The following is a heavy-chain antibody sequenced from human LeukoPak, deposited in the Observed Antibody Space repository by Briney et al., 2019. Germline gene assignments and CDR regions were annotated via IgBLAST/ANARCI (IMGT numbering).Heavy chain of an antibody. V-gene: IGHV4-59*01. D-gene: IGHD3-22*01. Sequence: PSETLSLNCTVSGGSISSYYWSWIRQPPGKGLEWIGYIYYSGSTSYNPSLKSRVTISVDTSKNQFSLKLSSVTAADTAVYYCAREVAWLPPHRAFDIWGQGTMVTVSS. CDR3: AREVAWLPPHRAFDI. CDR1: GGSISSYY. CDR2: IYYSGST. J-gene: IGHJ3*02.